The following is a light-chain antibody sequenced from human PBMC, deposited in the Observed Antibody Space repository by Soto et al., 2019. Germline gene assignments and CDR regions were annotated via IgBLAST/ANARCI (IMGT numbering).Light chain of an antibody. CDR2: AAS. V-gene: IGKV1-27*01. CDR3: QQYNSAPWT. J-gene: IGKJ1*01. Sequence: DIQMTQSPSSLSASVGDRVTITCRASQGISNYLAWYQQKPGKVPKLLIYAASTLQSGVPSRFSGSGSGREFTLTISSLQPEDGATYYCQQYNSAPWTFGQGTKVEIK. CDR1: QGISNY.